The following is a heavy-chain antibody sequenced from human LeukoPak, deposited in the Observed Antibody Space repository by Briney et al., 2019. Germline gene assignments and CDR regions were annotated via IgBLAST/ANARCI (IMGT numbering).Heavy chain of an antibody. V-gene: IGHV3-30*02. CDR3: AKDLYDSSGYSNWFDP. J-gene: IGHJ5*02. D-gene: IGHD3-22*01. CDR2: IRYDGSNK. CDR1: GFTFSSYG. Sequence: GGSLRLSCAASGFTFSSYGMHWVRQAPGKGLEWVAFIRYDGSNKYYADSVKGRFTISRDNSKNTLYLQMNSLRAEDTAVYYCAKDLYDSSGYSNWFDPWGQGTLVTVSS.